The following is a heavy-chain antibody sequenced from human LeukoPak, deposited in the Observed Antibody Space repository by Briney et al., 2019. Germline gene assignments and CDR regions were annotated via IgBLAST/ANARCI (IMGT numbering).Heavy chain of an antibody. D-gene: IGHD3-10*01. CDR2: IYYSGST. CDR1: GGSISSGGYY. J-gene: IGHJ4*02. CDR3: ARGSGSYKNFDS. Sequence: SETLSLTCTVSGGSISSGGYYWSWIRQHPGKGLEWIGYIYYSGSTYYNSSLKSRVTISVDTSENQFSLKLSSVTAADTAVYYCARGSGSYKNFDSWGQGTRVTVSS. V-gene: IGHV4-31*03.